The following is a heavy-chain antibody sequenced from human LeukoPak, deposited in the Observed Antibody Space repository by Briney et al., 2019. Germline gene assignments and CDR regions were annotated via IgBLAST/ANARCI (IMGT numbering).Heavy chain of an antibody. CDR1: GYTFTSYG. CDR3: ARDLSSGYELRWDY. V-gene: IGHV1-18*04. D-gene: IGHD5-12*01. CDR2: ISAYNGNT. Sequence: GASVKVSCKASGYTFTSYGISWVRQAPGQGLEWMGWISAYNGNTNYAQKLQGRVTMTTDTSTSTAYMELRSLRSDDTAVYFCARDLSSGYELRWDYWGQGTLVTVSS. J-gene: IGHJ4*02.